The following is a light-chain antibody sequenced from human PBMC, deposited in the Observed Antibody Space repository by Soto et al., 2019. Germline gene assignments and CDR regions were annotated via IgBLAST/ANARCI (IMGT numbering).Light chain of an antibody. V-gene: IGLV1-51*01. J-gene: IGLJ3*02. CDR1: SSNIGDNS. CDR2: DNK. CDR3: ATWDSALSAGV. Sequence: QSVLTQPPSMSAAPGQMVAISCSGTSSNIGDNSVSWYQHFPGTAPKVLIYDNKRRPSGIPDRFSGSKSGTSATLTIIGLQTGDEAEYYCATWDSALSAGVFGGGTKLTVL.